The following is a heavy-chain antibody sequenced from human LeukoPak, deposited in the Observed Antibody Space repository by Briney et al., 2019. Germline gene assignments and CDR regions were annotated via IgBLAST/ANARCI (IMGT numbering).Heavy chain of an antibody. CDR3: AKRYCSSTSCLYYYYMDV. D-gene: IGHD2-2*01. CDR1: GFTFSSYG. Sequence: GGSLRLSCAASGFTFSSYGMHWVRQAPGKGLEWVAFIRYDGSNKYYADSVKGRFTISRDNSKNTLYLQMNSLRAEDTAVYYCAKRYCSSTSCLYYYYMDVWAKGPRSPSP. V-gene: IGHV3-30*02. CDR2: IRYDGSNK. J-gene: IGHJ6*03.